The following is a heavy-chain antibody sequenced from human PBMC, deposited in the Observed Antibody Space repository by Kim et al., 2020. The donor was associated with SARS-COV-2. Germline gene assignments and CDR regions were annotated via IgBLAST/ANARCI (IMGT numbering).Heavy chain of an antibody. Sequence: PSLKSRVTISVDTSKNQFSLKLSSVTAADTAVYYCARHHYGSGLNDAFDIWGQGTMVTVSS. CDR3: ARHHYGSGLNDAFDI. J-gene: IGHJ3*02. V-gene: IGHV4-59*08. D-gene: IGHD3-10*01.